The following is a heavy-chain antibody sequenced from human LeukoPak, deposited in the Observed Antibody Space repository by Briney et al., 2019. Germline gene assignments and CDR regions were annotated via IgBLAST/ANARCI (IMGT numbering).Heavy chain of an antibody. J-gene: IGHJ4*02. Sequence: ETLSLTCAVYGGSFSGYYWSWIRQPPGKGLEWVSAISGSGGSTYYADSVKGRFTISRDNSKNTLYLQMNSLRAEDTAVYYCAKEGGEGYYFDYWGQGTLVTVSS. V-gene: IGHV3-23*01. CDR1: GGSFSGYY. D-gene: IGHD3-10*01. CDR2: ISGSGGST. CDR3: AKEGGEGYYFDY.